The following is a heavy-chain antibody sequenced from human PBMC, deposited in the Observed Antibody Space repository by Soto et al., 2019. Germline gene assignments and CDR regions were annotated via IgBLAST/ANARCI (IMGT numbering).Heavy chain of an antibody. CDR3: ARIGRSGYFKAYYFDY. CDR2: INHSGST. V-gene: IGHV4-34*01. Sequence: QVQLQQWGAGLLKPSETLSLTCAVYGGSFSGYYWSWIRQPPGKGLEWIGEINHSGSTNYNPSLKSLVTISVDTSKNQFSLKLNSVTAADTAVYYCARIGRSGYFKAYYFDYWGQGTLVTVSS. CDR1: GGSFSGYY. D-gene: IGHD3-3*01. J-gene: IGHJ4*02.